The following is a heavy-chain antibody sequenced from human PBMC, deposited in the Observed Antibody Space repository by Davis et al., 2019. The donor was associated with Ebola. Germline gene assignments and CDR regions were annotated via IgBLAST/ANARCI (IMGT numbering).Heavy chain of an antibody. D-gene: IGHD2-2*01. V-gene: IGHV4-31*03. Sequence: PSETLSLTCTVSGGSISSGGYYWSWIRQHPGKGLEWIGYIYYSGSTYYNPSLKSRVTISVDTSKNQFSLKLSSVTAADTAVYYCARALTYCSSTSCYVNWFDPWGQGTLVTVSS. CDR3: ARALTYCSSTSCYVNWFDP. CDR1: GGSISSGGYY. CDR2: IYYSGST. J-gene: IGHJ5*02.